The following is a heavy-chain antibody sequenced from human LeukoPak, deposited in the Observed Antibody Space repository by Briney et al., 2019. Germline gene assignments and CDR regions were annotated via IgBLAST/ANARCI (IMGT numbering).Heavy chain of an antibody. CDR3: ARVGYSYGVYYYYYMDV. D-gene: IGHD5-18*01. CDR1: GFTFSSYE. J-gene: IGHJ6*03. V-gene: IGHV3-48*03. CDR2: ISSSGSTI. Sequence: PGGSLRLSCAASGFTFSSYEMDWVRQAPGKGLEWVSYISSSGSTIYYADSVKGRFTISRDNAKNSLYLQMNSLRAEDTAVYYCARVGYSYGVYYYYYMDVWGKGTTVTVSS.